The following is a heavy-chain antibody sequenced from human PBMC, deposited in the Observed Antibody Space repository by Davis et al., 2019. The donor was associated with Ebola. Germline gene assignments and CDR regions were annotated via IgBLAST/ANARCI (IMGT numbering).Heavy chain of an antibody. V-gene: IGHV3-23*01. CDR1: GFTFSSYA. CDR3: AKAGLAYYYDSSGLNWFDP. Sequence: GESLKTSCAASGFTFSSYAMSWVRQAPGKGLEWVSAISGSGGSTYYADSVKGRFTISRDNSKNTLYLQMNSLRAEDTAVYYCAKAGLAYYYDSSGLNWFDPWGQGTLVTVSS. D-gene: IGHD3-22*01. CDR2: ISGSGGST. J-gene: IGHJ5*02.